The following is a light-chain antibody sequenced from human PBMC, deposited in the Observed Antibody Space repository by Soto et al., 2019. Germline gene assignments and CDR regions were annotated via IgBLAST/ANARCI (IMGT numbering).Light chain of an antibody. V-gene: IGKV1-27*01. CDR1: QDISNS. CDR3: QKYNSAPHT. CDR2: AAS. Sequence: DIQMTQSPSSLSASVGDRVTITCRTSQDISNSLAWYQQKPGKVPKLLIDAASTLQSGVPSPFSGGGSGTDFSLLISSLRPEDVATSDCQKYNSAPHTFGGGTKVEIQ. J-gene: IGKJ4*01.